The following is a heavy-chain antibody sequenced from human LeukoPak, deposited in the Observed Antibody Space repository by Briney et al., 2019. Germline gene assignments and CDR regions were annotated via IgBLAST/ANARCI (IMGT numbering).Heavy chain of an antibody. CDR1: GFTFSSYG. V-gene: IGHV3-33*01. Sequence: GGSLRLSCAASGFTFSSYGMHWVRQAPGKGLEWVAVIWYDGSNKYYADSVKGRFTISRDNSKNTLYLQVNSLRAEDTAVYYCARGPQTSWGAFDIWGQGTMVTVSS. D-gene: IGHD3-16*01. CDR2: IWYDGSNK. J-gene: IGHJ3*02. CDR3: ARGPQTSWGAFDI.